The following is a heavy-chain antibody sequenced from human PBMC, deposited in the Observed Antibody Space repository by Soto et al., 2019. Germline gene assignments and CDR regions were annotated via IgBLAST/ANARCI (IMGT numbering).Heavy chain of an antibody. D-gene: IGHD3-16*01. CDR3: TRLSEPDVWFSGEGFDH. Sequence: DVQLVQSGGGLVQPGGSLKLSCAGSGFTFSGAAIHWVRQAAGKGLEWVGRIRSKAIHYGTAYGAAVTGRFVVSRDDSKNMAYLQMNSMKMEDTAVYSCTRLSEPDVWFSGEGFDHWGQGILVTVSS. J-gene: IGHJ4*02. V-gene: IGHV3-73*02. CDR2: IRSKAIHYGT. CDR1: GFTFSGAA.